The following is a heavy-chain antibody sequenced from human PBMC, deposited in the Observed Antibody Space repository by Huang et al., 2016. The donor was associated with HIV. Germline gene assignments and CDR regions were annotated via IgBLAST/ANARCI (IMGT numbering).Heavy chain of an antibody. V-gene: IGHV1-69*13. D-gene: IGHD4-4*01. J-gene: IGHJ4*02. CDR2: FMPVFDSP. Sequence: QVQLLQSGAEVKKPGSSVKVSCKASGGPFRSYSIAWVRPAPGQGLEWMASFMPVFDSPNYAQKLQGRVRVTADESTSTVYMELRDLRPDDTAVYFCARGSLEYSVSSSLDYWGQGTHVTVSS. CDR3: ARGSLEYSVSSSLDY. CDR1: GGPFRSYS.